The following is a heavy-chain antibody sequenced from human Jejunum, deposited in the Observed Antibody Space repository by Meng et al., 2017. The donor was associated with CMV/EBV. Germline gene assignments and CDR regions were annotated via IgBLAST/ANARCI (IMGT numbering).Heavy chain of an antibody. CDR3: AALNSGTYGARGYFDY. CDR1: GFTFCSCA. CDR2: ISYDGSIG. D-gene: IGHD1-26*01. Sequence: SGFTFCSCAMHWFRQAPGKGVEWVAVISYDGSIGYYADSVKGRFTISRDNSQNTLYLQMNSLRAEDTAIYYCAALNSGTYGARGYFDYWGQGTLVTVSS. J-gene: IGHJ4*02. V-gene: IGHV3-30*04.